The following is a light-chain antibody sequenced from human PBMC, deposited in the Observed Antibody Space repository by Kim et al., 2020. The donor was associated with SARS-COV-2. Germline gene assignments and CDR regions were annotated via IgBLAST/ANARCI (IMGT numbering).Light chain of an antibody. CDR1: NSGSKN. V-gene: IGLV3-9*01. CDR2: RDS. Sequence: VSVALGQSARITCEGNNSGSKNLHWYQQKPGQAPVLVIYRDSNRPSGIPERFSGSNSGNTATLTISRAQAGDEADYYCQVWDSSVVFGGGTQLTVL. CDR3: QVWDSSVV. J-gene: IGLJ2*01.